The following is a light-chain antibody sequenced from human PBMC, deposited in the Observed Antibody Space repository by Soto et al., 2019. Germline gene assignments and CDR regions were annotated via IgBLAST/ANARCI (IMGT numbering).Light chain of an antibody. CDR1: QTISTW. CDR2: DAS. Sequence: DIQMTQSPSTLSASVGDRVTVTCRATQTISTWLAWYQQKPGKVPKLLIYDASSLQSGVPCRFSGSGSGTEFTLTIKTLQPDDFANYYCQQYYDFPLTFGGGTKVEIK. V-gene: IGKV1-5*01. CDR3: QQYYDFPLT. J-gene: IGKJ4*01.